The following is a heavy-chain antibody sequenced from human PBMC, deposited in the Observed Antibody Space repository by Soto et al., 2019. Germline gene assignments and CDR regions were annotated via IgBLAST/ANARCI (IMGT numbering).Heavy chain of an antibody. CDR1: GGSFSGYY. Sequence: QVQLQQWGAGLLKPSETLSLTCAVYGGSFSGYYWSWIRQSPGKGLEWIGEISHSGSTIYNPPLESRVTISADTSKNQVSLRLSSVTAAATALYYCARYCSSATCYGVFDYWGQGTLVTVSS. V-gene: IGHV4-34*01. D-gene: IGHD2-2*01. J-gene: IGHJ4*02. CDR2: ISHSGST. CDR3: ARYCSSATCYGVFDY.